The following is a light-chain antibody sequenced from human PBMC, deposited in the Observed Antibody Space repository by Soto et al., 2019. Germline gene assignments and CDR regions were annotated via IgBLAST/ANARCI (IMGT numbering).Light chain of an antibody. CDR2: GTT. V-gene: IGLV1-40*01. Sequence: QSVLTQTPSVSGAPGQRVTISCTGRSSNIGAGYDVHWYQHLPGTAPKLLIYGTTNRPSGVPDRFSGSKSGISASLAISGLRSEDEADYYCAAWDDSLSGLYVFGTGTKVTVL. J-gene: IGLJ1*01. CDR3: AAWDDSLSGLYV. CDR1: SSNIGAGYD.